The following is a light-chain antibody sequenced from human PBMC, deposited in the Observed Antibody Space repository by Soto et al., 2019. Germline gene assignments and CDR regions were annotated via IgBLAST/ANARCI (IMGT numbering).Light chain of an antibody. CDR2: GAS. CDR1: QTISNTF. CDR3: QQYGVSPT. J-gene: IGKJ4*01. Sequence: EIVLTQSPGTLSLSPGERATLSCRASQTISNTFLAWYQQRPGQAPRLLIYGASGRAAGIPDRFSGSGSGTDFTLSISRLEPEDFAVYYCQQYGVSPTFGGGKKVEIK. V-gene: IGKV3-20*01.